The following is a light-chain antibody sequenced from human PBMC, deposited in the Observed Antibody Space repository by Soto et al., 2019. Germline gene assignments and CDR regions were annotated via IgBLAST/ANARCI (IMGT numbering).Light chain of an antibody. Sequence: SVVAQPSSVSGSPGQSIALSCPGSSSDVGGYNYVSWYQHHPGKAPKLMIYDVTNRPSGVSDRFSDSKSGNTASLTISGLQAEDEAGYYCSSYTSSGNYVFGTGTKVTVL. V-gene: IGLV2-14*03. CDR3: SSYTSSGNYV. J-gene: IGLJ1*01. CDR2: DVT. CDR1: SSDVGGYNY.